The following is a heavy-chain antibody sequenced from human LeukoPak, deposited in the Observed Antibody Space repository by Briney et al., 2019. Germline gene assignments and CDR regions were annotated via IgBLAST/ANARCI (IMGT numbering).Heavy chain of an antibody. CDR2: INPNSGGT. J-gene: IGHJ6*04. CDR1: GYTFTGYY. V-gene: IGHV1-2*02. Sequence: GASVKVSCKASGYTFTGYYMHWVRQAPGQGLEWMGWINPNSGGTNYAQKFQGRVTMTRDTSISTAYMELSRLRSDDTAVYYCARGRGGPGTPHSGMDVWGKGPRVTVSS. CDR3: ARGRGGPGTPHSGMDV. D-gene: IGHD2-15*01.